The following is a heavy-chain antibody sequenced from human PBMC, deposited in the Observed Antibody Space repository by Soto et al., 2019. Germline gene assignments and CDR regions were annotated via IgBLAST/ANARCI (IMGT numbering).Heavy chain of an antibody. V-gene: IGHV5-10-1*01. Sequence: PGESLKISCKGSGYSFTSYWISWVRQMPGKGLEWMGRIDPSDSYTNYSPSFQGHVTISADKSISTAYLQWSSLKASDTAMYYCARRGSGSYYNDPYYYYGMDVWGQGTKVTVSS. J-gene: IGHJ6*02. CDR3: ARRGSGSYYNDPYYYYGMDV. CDR1: GYSFTSYW. D-gene: IGHD3-10*01. CDR2: IDPSDSYT.